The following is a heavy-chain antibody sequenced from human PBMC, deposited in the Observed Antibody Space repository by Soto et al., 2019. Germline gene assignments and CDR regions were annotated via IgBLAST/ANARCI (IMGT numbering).Heavy chain of an antibody. CDR3: ARESDH. J-gene: IGHJ4*02. CDR1: GFTFSSYA. Sequence: GGSLRLSCAASGFTFSSYAMSWVRQAPGKGLEWDSTISGSGGGTYYADSMKGRFTISRDNSKNTLYLQMYSLRVEDTAVYYCARESDHWGQGTLVTVSS. V-gene: IGHV3-23*01. CDR2: ISGSGGGT.